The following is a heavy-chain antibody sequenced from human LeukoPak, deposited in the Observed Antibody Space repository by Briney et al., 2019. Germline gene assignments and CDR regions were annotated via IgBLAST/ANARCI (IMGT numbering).Heavy chain of an antibody. Sequence: GGSLRLSCAASGFTFRSYAMSWVRQTPGKGLEWVSVIYSGGSTYYADSVKGRFTISRDNSKNTLYLQMNSLRAEDTAVYYCARDRLGAPDYWGQGTLVTVSS. D-gene: IGHD1-26*01. J-gene: IGHJ4*02. V-gene: IGHV3-53*01. CDR1: GFTFRSYA. CDR2: IYSGGST. CDR3: ARDRLGAPDY.